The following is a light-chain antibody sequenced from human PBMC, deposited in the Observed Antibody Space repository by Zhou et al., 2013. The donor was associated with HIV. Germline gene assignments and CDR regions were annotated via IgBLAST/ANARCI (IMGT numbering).Light chain of an antibody. CDR3: QQYNSYSRFT. J-gene: IGKJ3*01. Sequence: IQMTQSPSTLSASVGDSVTMTCRASQDIGNWLAWYQQRPGKAPDLLIFAASSLESGVPSRFRGSGSGTDFTLTISSLQPDDFATYYCQQYNSYSRFTFGPGTKVDI. CDR2: AAS. CDR1: QDIGNW. V-gene: IGKV1-5*03.